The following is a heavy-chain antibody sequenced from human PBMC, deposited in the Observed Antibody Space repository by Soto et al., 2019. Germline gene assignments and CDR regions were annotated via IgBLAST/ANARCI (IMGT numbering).Heavy chain of an antibody. Sequence: SETLSLTCTVSGGSISSYYWSWIRQPPGKGLEWIGYIYYSGSTNYNPSLKSRVTISVDTSKNQFSLKLSSVTAADTAVYYCARHVWVYHYYYYYMDVWGKGTTVTVSS. J-gene: IGHJ6*03. CDR3: ARHVWVYHYYYYYMDV. CDR2: IYYSGST. V-gene: IGHV4-59*08. CDR1: GGSISSYY. D-gene: IGHD6-13*01.